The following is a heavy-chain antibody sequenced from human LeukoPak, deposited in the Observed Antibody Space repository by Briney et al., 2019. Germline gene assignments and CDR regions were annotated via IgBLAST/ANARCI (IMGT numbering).Heavy chain of an antibody. V-gene: IGHV1-2*02. CDR1: GFTFTGYY. CDR2: LYPNSGST. D-gene: IGHD2-8*01. CDR3: ARDIVPSRAPEIDYYYYYGMDV. Sequence: ASVKVSCKTSGFTFTGYYIHWVRQAPEQGLEWMGWLYPNSGSTNYAQKFQGRVTMTRDTSINTAYKELSGLRSDDTAVYYCARDIVPSRAPEIDYYYYYGMDVWGQGTTVTVSS. J-gene: IGHJ6*02.